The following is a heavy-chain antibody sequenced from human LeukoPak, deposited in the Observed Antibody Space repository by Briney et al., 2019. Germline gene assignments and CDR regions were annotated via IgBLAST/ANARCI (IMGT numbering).Heavy chain of an antibody. CDR2: ISASSGNT. D-gene: IGHD1-1*01. CDR1: GYTFTSDG. Sequence: ASVKVSCKPSGYTFTSDGINWVRQAPGQGLEWMGWISASSGNTKYAQKIQGRVTLTTDTSTRTAYMELGSLRSDDTAVYYCARGTIGGVDYFYMDVWGKGTTVTVSS. CDR3: ARGTIGGVDYFYMDV. J-gene: IGHJ6*03. V-gene: IGHV1-18*01.